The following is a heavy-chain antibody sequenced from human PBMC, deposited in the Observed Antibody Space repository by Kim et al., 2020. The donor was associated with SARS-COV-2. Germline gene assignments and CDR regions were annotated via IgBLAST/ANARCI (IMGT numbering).Heavy chain of an antibody. CDR2: IYYSGST. D-gene: IGHD5-18*01. J-gene: IGHJ3*02. Sequence: SETLSLTCTVSGGSISSYYWSWIRQPPGKGLEWIGYIYYSGSTNYNPSLKSRVTISVDTSKNQFSLKLSSVTAADTAVYYCARVSQGGFGYSYGLPVLFDIWGQGTMVTVSS. V-gene: IGHV4-59*13. CDR3: ARVSQGGFGYSYGLPVLFDI. CDR1: GGSISSYY.